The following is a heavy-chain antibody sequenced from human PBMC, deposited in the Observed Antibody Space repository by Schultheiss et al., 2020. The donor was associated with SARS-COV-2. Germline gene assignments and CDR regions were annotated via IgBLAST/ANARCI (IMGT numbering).Heavy chain of an antibody. V-gene: IGHV3-66*02. J-gene: IGHJ6*02. CDR2: IYSGDST. CDR3: ARRIAARLDYYYGMDV. Sequence: GGSLRLSCAASGFTFSSYAMSWVRQAPGKGLEWVAVIYSGDSTYYADSVEGRFTISRDNSKNTLYLQMNSLRAEDTAVYYCARRIAARLDYYYGMDVWGQGTTVTVSS. CDR1: GFTFSSYA. D-gene: IGHD6-6*01.